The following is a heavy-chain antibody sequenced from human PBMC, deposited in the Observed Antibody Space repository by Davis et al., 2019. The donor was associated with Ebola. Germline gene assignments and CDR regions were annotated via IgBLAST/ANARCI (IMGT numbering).Heavy chain of an antibody. J-gene: IGHJ4*02. CDR3: ASLRFVVVTVTNDY. CDR1: GFTFSSYS. D-gene: IGHD2-21*02. V-gene: IGHV3-48*02. Sequence: GESLKISCAASGFTFSSYSMNWVRQAPGKGLEWVSYISSSSSTMYYADSVKGRFTISRDNAKNSLYLQMNSLRDEDTAVYYCASLRFVVVTVTNDYWGQGTLVTVSS. CDR2: ISSSSSTM.